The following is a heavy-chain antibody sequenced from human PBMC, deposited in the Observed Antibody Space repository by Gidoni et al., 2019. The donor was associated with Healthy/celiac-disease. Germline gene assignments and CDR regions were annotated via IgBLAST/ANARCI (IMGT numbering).Heavy chain of an antibody. CDR2: ISSTGGTI. CDR1: GFTFSSYS. CDR3: ARERPSDY. Sequence: EVQLVESGGGLVQPGGSLRLSCAASGFTFSSYSMNWVRQAPGKGLEWVSYISSTGGTIYYADSVKGRFTISRDKAKNSLYLQMNSLRDEDTAVYYCARERPSDYWGQGTLVTVSS. V-gene: IGHV3-48*02. J-gene: IGHJ4*02.